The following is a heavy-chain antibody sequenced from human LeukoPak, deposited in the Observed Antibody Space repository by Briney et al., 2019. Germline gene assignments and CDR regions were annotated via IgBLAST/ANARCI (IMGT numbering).Heavy chain of an antibody. J-gene: IGHJ5*02. CDR1: GGSINSNSDY. CDR2: VYHSGSS. D-gene: IGHD2-2*01. CDR3: ARGYCNSATRYTPQINWFDP. Sequence: PSETLSLTCTVSGGSINSNSDYWGWIRQPPGKGLEWIGTVYHSGSSYYKPSLKSRVTISVGTSKNQFSLRLTSMTAADTAVYYCARGYCNSATRYTPQINWFDPWGQGTLVTVSS. V-gene: IGHV4-39*07.